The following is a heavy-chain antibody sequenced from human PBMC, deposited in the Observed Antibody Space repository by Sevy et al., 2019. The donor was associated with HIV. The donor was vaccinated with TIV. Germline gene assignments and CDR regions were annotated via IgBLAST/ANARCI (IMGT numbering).Heavy chain of an antibody. Sequence: ASVKVSCKASGYTFTSYGISWVRQAPGQGLEWMGRISDYNSNTNYAQKLQGRVTMTTDTSTSTAYTELRSLRSDDTAVYYCARVPFGAQHRAGDYWGQGTLVTVSS. D-gene: IGHD3-10*01. J-gene: IGHJ4*02. CDR2: ISDYNSNT. CDR1: GYTFTSYG. CDR3: ARVPFGAQHRAGDY. V-gene: IGHV1-18*01.